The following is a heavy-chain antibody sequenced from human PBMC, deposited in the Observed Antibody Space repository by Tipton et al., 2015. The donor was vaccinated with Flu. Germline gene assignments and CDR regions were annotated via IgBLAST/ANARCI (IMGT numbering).Heavy chain of an antibody. Sequence: SLRLSCAASGFTVSSNYMSWVRQAPGKGLEWVSSISSVGTHISYADSVKGRFTLSRDNAKNSLFLQMNSLRADDTSIYYCARRVVGSTFDYWGQGVLVTVSS. CDR1: GFTVSSNY. V-gene: IGHV3-21*01. J-gene: IGHJ4*02. CDR2: ISSVGTHI. D-gene: IGHD1-26*01. CDR3: ARRVVGSTFDY.